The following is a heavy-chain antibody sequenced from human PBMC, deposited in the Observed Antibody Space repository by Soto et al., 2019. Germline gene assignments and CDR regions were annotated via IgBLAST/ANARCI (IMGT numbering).Heavy chain of an antibody. V-gene: IGHV3-30*18. J-gene: IGHJ4*02. CDR1: GFTFSSYG. CDR2: ISYDGSNK. CDR3: AKDRMGAGVRGYFDY. Sequence: QVQLVESGGGVVQPGKSLRLSCAGSGFTFSSYGMDWVRQAPGKGLEWVAVISYDGSNKYYADSVKGRFTIYRDNFKNTLYLQMSSLRDDDTAVYYCAKDRMGAGVRGYFDYWGQGTLVTVSS. D-gene: IGHD3-10*01.